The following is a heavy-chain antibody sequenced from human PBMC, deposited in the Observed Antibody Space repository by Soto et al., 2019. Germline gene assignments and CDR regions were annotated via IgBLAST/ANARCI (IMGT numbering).Heavy chain of an antibody. J-gene: IGHJ6*02. CDR3: ARGSYGSGSYYNVHYYGMDV. D-gene: IGHD3-10*01. V-gene: IGHV1-69*12. CDR1: GGTFSSYA. CDR2: IIPIFGTA. Sequence: QVQLVQSGAEVTKPGSSVKVSCKASGGTFSSYAISWVRQAPGQGLEWMGGIIPIFGTANYAQKFQGRVTMTADESTSTAYMELSSLRSEDTAVYYCARGSYGSGSYYNVHYYGMDVWGQGTTVTVSS.